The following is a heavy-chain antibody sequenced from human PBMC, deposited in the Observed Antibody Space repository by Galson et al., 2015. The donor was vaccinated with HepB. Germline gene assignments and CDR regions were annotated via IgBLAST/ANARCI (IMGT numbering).Heavy chain of an antibody. J-gene: IGHJ4*02. CDR3: AREEGTISSSRIDY. Sequence: SVKVSCKASGFTFTSFYIHWVRQAPGQGLEWMGRINPNTGDTDYAQKFQGRVTITRDTSITTAYLDLSRLKSDDTAVYFCAREEGTISSSRIDYWGQGTLLTVSS. D-gene: IGHD2/OR15-2a*01. CDR1: GFTFTSFY. V-gene: IGHV1-2*06. CDR2: INPNTGDT.